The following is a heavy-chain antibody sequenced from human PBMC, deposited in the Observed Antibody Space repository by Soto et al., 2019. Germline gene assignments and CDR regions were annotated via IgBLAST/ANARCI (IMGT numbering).Heavy chain of an antibody. V-gene: IGHV3-23*01. D-gene: IGHD6-13*01. CDR3: AKGYRGSSWLNNWFDP. J-gene: IGHJ5*02. CDR2: ISGSGGST. Sequence: GGSLRLSCAASGFTFSSYAMSWVRQAPGKGLEWVSAISGSGGSTYYADSVKGRFTISRDNSKNTLYLQMNSLRAEDTAVYYCAKGYRGSSWLNNWFDPWGQGTLVTVSS. CDR1: GFTFSSYA.